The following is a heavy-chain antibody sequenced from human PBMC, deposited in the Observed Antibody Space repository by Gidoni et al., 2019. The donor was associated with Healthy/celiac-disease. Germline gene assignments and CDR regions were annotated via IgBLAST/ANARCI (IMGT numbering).Heavy chain of an antibody. CDR1: GGSISSSSYY. V-gene: IGHV4-39*07. CDR3: AREVLWFGELSPPDY. J-gene: IGHJ4*02. D-gene: IGHD3-10*01. Sequence: QLQLQESGPGLVTPSETLSLTCTVSGGSISSSSYYWGWIRQPPGKGLEWIGSISYSGSTYYNPSLKSRVTISVDTSKNQFSLKLSSVTAADTAVYYCAREVLWFGELSPPDYWGQGTLVTVSS. CDR2: ISYSGST.